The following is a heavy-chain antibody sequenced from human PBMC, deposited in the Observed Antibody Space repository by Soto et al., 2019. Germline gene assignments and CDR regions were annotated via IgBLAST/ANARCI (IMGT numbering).Heavy chain of an antibody. J-gene: IGHJ4*02. CDR2: FDPEGSDT. Sequence: ASVKVSCKVSGYTLSELAIHWVRQAPGKGFEWMGGFDPEGSDTIYAQKFQGRVTMTSDTSTETAYMELESLTSEDTAFYYCAAVGCCGPGCYSFNSWGQGPRVTVSS. CDR1: GYTLSELA. V-gene: IGHV1-24*01. D-gene: IGHD2-21*02. CDR3: AAVGCCGPGCYSFNS.